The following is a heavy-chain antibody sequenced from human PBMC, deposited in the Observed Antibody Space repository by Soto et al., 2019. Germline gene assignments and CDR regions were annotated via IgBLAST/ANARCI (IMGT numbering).Heavy chain of an antibody. Sequence: ASVKGSFKASGGTFSSYAISWVRQAPGQGLEWMGGIIPIFGTANYAQKFQGRVTITADESTSTAYMELSSLRSEDTAVYYCASQRGYSYCYYVDYLGQVTLVTVS. CDR2: IIPIFGTA. J-gene: IGHJ4*02. D-gene: IGHD5-18*01. CDR1: GGTFSSYA. V-gene: IGHV1-69*13. CDR3: ASQRGYSYCYYVDY.